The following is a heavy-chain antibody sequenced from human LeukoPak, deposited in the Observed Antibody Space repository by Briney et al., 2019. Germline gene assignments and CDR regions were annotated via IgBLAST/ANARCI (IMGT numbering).Heavy chain of an antibody. CDR1: GFTFSSYS. J-gene: IGHJ4*02. Sequence: GESLRLSCAASGFTFSSYSMNWVRQAPGKGLEWVSSISSSSSYIYCADSVKGRFTISRDNAKNSLYLQMNSLRAEDTAVYYCARRTDYFDYWGQGTLVAVSS. CDR2: ISSSSSYI. V-gene: IGHV3-21*01. D-gene: IGHD1-1*01. CDR3: ARRTDYFDY.